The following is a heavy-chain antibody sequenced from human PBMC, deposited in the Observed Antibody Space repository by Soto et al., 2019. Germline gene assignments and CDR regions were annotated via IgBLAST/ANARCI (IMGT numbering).Heavy chain of an antibody. Sequence: ASVKVSCKASGYTFTSYDINWVRQATGQGLEWMGWMNPNSGNTGYAQKFQGRVTMTRNTSISTAYMELSSLRSEDTAVYYCARSDGAVAGMDYYGMDVWGQGTTVTVSS. D-gene: IGHD6-19*01. V-gene: IGHV1-8*01. J-gene: IGHJ6*02. CDR3: ARSDGAVAGMDYYGMDV. CDR1: GYTFTSYD. CDR2: MNPNSGNT.